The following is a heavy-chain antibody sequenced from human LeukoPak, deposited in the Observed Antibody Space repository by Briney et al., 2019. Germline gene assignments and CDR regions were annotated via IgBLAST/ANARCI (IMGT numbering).Heavy chain of an antibody. V-gene: IGHV1-18*01. J-gene: IGHJ3*02. CDR2: ISAYNGKI. D-gene: IGHD5-12*01. CDR3: ARDPPMPGYSSSKDAFDI. Sequence: ASVKVSCKASGYTFTTYGISWVRQAPGQGLEWMGWISAYNGKITYAHKFQGRVTMTADTSTSTAYMELRSLRSDDTAVYYCARDPPMPGYSSSKDAFDIWGQGTRVTVSS. CDR1: GYTFTTYG.